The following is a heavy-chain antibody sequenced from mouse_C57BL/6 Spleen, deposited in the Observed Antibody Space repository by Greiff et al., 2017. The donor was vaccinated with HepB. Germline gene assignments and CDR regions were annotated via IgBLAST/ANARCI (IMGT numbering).Heavy chain of an antibody. CDR2: INPSNGGT. J-gene: IGHJ4*01. CDR3: ARGGLGRDYYAMDY. V-gene: IGHV1-53*01. Sequence: QVQLQQPGTELVKPGASVKLSCKASGYTFTSYWMHWVKQRPGQGLEWIGNINPSNGGTNYNEKVKRKATLTVDKSSSTAYMQLSRLTSEDSSVYYCARGGLGRDYYAMDYWGQGTSVTVSS. CDR1: GYTFTSYW. D-gene: IGHD4-1*01.